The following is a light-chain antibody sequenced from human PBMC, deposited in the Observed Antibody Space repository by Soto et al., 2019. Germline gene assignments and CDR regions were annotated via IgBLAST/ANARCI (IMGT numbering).Light chain of an antibody. Sequence: QSALTQPASVSGSPGQSITISCTGTSSDVGSYNLVAWYQQHPGKAPKLMIYEGSKRTSGVSNRFSGSKSGNTASLTISGLQAEDEADYYCCSYAGSSTYVFGTGTKLTVL. CDR3: CSYAGSSTYV. CDR1: SSDVGSYNL. V-gene: IGLV2-23*01. J-gene: IGLJ1*01. CDR2: EGS.